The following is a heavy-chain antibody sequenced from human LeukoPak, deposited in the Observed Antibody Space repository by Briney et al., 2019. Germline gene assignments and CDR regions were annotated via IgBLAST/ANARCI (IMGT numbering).Heavy chain of an antibody. CDR2: IYHNKKT. J-gene: IGHJ4*02. CDR3: VTVPPYRSFDN. CDR1: GYSISSDYY. Sequence: SETLSLTCAVSGYSISSDYYWCWVRPPPGKRLELSGNIYHNKKTYYNPSLKRRVTLSVDTSKNQFSLRLSSVTAADTAVYYCVTVPPYRSFDNWGAGTLVTVSS. D-gene: IGHD1-26*01. V-gene: IGHV4-38-2*01.